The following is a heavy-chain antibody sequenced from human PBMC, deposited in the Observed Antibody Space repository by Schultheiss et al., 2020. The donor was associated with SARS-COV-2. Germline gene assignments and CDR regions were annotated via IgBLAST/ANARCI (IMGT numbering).Heavy chain of an antibody. CDR3: ARVQYNWNPDRGYYYMDV. J-gene: IGHJ6*03. CDR2: INANSGGT. D-gene: IGHD1-1*01. V-gene: IGHV1-18*01. Sequence: ASVKVSCKASGGTFSSYAISWVRQAPGQGLEWVGRINANSGGTDYGQKFQGRVTMTTDTSTSTAYMELRSLRSDDTAVYYCARVQYNWNPDRGYYYMDVWGKGTTVTVSS. CDR1: GGTFSSYA.